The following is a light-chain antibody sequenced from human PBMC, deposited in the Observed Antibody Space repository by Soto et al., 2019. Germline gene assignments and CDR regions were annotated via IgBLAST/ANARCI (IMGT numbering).Light chain of an antibody. Sequence: QSVLTQPPSVSAAPGQKVTISCSGSSSNIGNQFVSWYQQLPGTAPKLLIYDNNKRPSGIPDRFSGSKSGTSATLGIAGLQTGDEADYYCASWDSSLSGVVFGGGTKLTVL. CDR2: DNN. CDR3: ASWDSSLSGVV. V-gene: IGLV1-51*01. J-gene: IGLJ2*01. CDR1: SSNIGNQF.